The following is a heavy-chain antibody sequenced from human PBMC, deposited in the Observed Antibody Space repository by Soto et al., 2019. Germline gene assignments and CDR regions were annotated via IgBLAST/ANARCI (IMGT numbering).Heavy chain of an antibody. Sequence: SETLSLTCTVSCGSISIYYWGWIRQPAGKGLEWIGRIYTSGSTNYNPSLKSRVTMSVDTSKNQFSLKLSSVTAADTAVYYCARDDFTQSIDYWGQGTPVTVSS. CDR3: ARDDFTQSIDY. CDR1: CGSISIYY. V-gene: IGHV4-4*07. J-gene: IGHJ4*02. CDR2: IYTSGST.